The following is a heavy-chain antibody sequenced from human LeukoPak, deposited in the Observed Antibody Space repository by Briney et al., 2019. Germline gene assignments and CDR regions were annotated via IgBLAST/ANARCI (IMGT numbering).Heavy chain of an antibody. CDR3: AILAAADAFDI. J-gene: IGHJ3*02. Sequence: GASVKVSCKGSGYTFKSYGISWVRQAPGQGLEWMGWISGYNGNTNYAQKLQGRVTMTTDTSTSTAYMELSSLRSEDTAVYYCAILAAADAFDIWGQGTMVTVSS. V-gene: IGHV1-18*01. D-gene: IGHD6-13*01. CDR1: GYTFKSYG. CDR2: ISGYNGNT.